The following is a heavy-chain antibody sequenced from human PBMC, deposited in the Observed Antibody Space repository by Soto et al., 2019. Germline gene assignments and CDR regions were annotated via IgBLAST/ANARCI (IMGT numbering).Heavy chain of an antibody. Sequence: QVQLVQSGAEVKKPGSSVKVSCKASGGTFSSYAISWVRQAPGQGLEWMGGIIPIFGTANYAQKFQGRVTITADESTSTADMELSSLRSEDTAVYYCARGGITMVRGVITGFDYWGQGTLVTVSS. CDR2: IIPIFGTA. D-gene: IGHD3-10*01. CDR1: GGTFSSYA. V-gene: IGHV1-69*01. CDR3: ARGGITMVRGVITGFDY. J-gene: IGHJ4*02.